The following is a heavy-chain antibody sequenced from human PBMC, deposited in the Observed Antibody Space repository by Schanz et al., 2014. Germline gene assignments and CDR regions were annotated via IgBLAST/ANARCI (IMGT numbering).Heavy chain of an antibody. CDR1: GFSFSTYA. CDR3: AKDPHKDYGGKPQALDI. V-gene: IGHV3-30*04. CDR2: ISGNGGEK. J-gene: IGHJ3*02. Sequence: QVQLVESGGGVVQPGRSLRLSCAASGFSFSTYAMHWVRQAPGKGLRCVAVISGNGGEKYYADSVKGRFTISRDNSENTLFLEMNSLRLEDTAVYYCAKDPHKDYGGKPQALDIWGQGTMVTVSS. D-gene: IGHD4-17*01.